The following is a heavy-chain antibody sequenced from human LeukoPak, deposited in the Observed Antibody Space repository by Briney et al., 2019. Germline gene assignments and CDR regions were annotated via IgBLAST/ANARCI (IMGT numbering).Heavy chain of an antibody. V-gene: IGHV3-30*18. J-gene: IGHJ4*02. D-gene: IGHD6-13*01. CDR3: AKDEGSSWLFDY. Sequence: GRSLRLSCAASGFTFSSYGMHWVRQAPGKGLEWVAVISYDGSNKYYADSVKGRFTISRDNSKNTLYLKMNSLRAEDTAVYYCAKDEGSSWLFDYWGQGTLVTVSS. CDR2: ISYDGSNK. CDR1: GFTFSSYG.